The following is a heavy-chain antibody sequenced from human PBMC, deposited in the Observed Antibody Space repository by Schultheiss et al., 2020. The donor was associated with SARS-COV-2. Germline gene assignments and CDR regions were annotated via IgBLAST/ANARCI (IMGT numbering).Heavy chain of an antibody. Sequence: GESLKISCAASGFTFSFYWMHWVRQVPGKGLVWVSRMSTDGISIDYADSVKGRFTISRDNAKNTLYLQMHSLRVEDTAVYYCARGGDDYPYYNYMDVWGKGTTVTVSS. CDR1: GFTFSFYW. J-gene: IGHJ6*03. V-gene: IGHV3-74*01. CDR3: ARGGDDYPYYNYMDV. CDR2: MSTDGISI. D-gene: IGHD2-21*02.